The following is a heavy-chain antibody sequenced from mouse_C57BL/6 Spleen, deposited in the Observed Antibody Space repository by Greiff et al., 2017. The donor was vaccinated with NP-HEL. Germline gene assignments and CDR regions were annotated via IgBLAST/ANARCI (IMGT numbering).Heavy chain of an antibody. CDR1: GFNIKDDY. D-gene: IGHD2-4*01. J-gene: IGHJ1*03. CDR3: TTGDYDVRYFDV. V-gene: IGHV14-4*01. Sequence: EVQLQQSGAELVRPGASVKLSCTASGFNIKDDYMHWVKQRPEQGLEWIGWIDPENGDTEYASKFQGKATITADTSSNTAYLQLSSLTSEDTAVYYCTTGDYDVRYFDVWGTGTTVTVSS. CDR2: IDPENGDT.